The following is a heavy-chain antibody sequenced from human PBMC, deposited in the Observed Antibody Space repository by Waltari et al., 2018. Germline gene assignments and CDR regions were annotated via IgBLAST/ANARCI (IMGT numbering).Heavy chain of an antibody. CDR3: AKALRGGSSNLDY. CDR1: GFTFSSYG. Sequence: QVQLVESGGGVVQPGRSLRLSCAASGFTFSSYGMHWVRQAPGKGLEWVAVKSYDGSNKYYADSVKGRFTISRDNSKNTLYLQMNSLRAEDTAVYYCAKALRGGSSNLDYWGQGTLVTVSS. V-gene: IGHV3-30*18. J-gene: IGHJ4*02. D-gene: IGHD2-15*01. CDR2: KSYDGSNK.